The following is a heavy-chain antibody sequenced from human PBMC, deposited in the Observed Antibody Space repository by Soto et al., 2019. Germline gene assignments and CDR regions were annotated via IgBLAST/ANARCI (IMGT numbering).Heavy chain of an antibody. Sequence: EVQLLESGGGLVQPGGSLRVSCAASGFRFSAQAMGWVRQAPGKGLEWVSLISGNSAATYYADSVKGRFTISRDNSRNTLYLQMNSLGAEDTAFYYCATQDFRGATGTTWGLGALVTVSS. J-gene: IGHJ4*02. D-gene: IGHD1-1*01. CDR3: ATQDFRGATGTT. V-gene: IGHV3-23*01. CDR1: GFRFSAQA. CDR2: ISGNSAAT.